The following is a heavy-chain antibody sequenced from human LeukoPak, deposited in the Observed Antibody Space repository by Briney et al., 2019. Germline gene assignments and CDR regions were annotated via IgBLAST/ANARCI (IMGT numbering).Heavy chain of an antibody. J-gene: IGHJ4*02. D-gene: IGHD1-26*01. CDR3: ARDSARLQIVGAIYYFDY. Sequence: ASVKVSCKASGYTFTSYNINWVRQATGQGLEWMGRISAYNGNTNYAQKLQGRVTMTTDTSTSTAYMELRSLRSDDTAVYYCARDSARLQIVGAIYYFDYWGQGTPVTVSS. CDR2: ISAYNGNT. V-gene: IGHV1-18*01. CDR1: GYTFTSYN.